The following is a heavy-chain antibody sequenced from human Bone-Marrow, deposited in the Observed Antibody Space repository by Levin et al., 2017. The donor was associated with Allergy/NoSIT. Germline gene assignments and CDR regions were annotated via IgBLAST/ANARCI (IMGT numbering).Heavy chain of an antibody. V-gene: IGHV1-46*01. Sequence: GASVKVSCKASGYTFTSYYMHWVRQAPGQGLEWMGIINPSGGFTTYAQNLKGRVTMTRDTSTSTVYMELSSLGSEDTAVYYCARGGGDGYNPLWFWGQGTLVTVSS. J-gene: IGHJ4*02. CDR3: ARGGGDGYNPLWF. CDR2: INPSGGFT. D-gene: IGHD5-24*01. CDR1: GYTFTSYY.